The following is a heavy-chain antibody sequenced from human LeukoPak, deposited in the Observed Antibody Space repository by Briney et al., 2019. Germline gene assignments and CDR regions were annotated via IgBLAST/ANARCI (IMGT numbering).Heavy chain of an antibody. CDR1: GFTFSSGG. CDR3: AKGWVSSSRWTFDY. V-gene: IGHV3-30*02. Sequence: PGGSLRLSCAASGFTFSSGGMHWARQAPGKGLEWVAFIRYDGSNKYYADSVKGRFTISRGNSKNTLYLQMNSLRAEDTAVYYCAKGWVSSSRWTFDYWRQGTLVTVSS. CDR2: IRYDGSNK. J-gene: IGHJ4*02. D-gene: IGHD6-19*01.